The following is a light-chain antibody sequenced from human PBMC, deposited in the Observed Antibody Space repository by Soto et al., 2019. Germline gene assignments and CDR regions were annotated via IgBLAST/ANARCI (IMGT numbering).Light chain of an antibody. V-gene: IGKV1-39*01. CDR1: QGISSY. CDR3: QQSYSTPQT. Sequence: DIQLTQSPSFLSASVGDRVTITCRASQGISSYLAWYQQKPGKAPKLLIYAASSLQSGVPSRFSASGSGTNFTLTISSLQPEDFATYYCQQSYSTPQTFGQGTKVDIK. CDR2: AAS. J-gene: IGKJ1*01.